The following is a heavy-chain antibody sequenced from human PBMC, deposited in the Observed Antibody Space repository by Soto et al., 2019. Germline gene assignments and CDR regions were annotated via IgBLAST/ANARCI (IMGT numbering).Heavy chain of an antibody. CDR2: INPDNGNT. Sequence: GASVKVSCKASGYTFTRYTMSWVRQAPGRRLEWMGWINPDNGNTKSSQKFQDRVIITRDTSASTAYMDLSSLRSEDTAVYYCARGIATGQLDPWGQGTLVTVSS. D-gene: IGHD2-15*01. V-gene: IGHV1-3*01. J-gene: IGHJ5*02. CDR1: GYTFTRYT. CDR3: ARGIATGQLDP.